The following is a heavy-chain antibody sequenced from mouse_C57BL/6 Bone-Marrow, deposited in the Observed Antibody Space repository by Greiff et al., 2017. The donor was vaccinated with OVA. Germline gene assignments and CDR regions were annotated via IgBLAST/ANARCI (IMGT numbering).Heavy chain of an antibody. J-gene: IGHJ3*01. D-gene: IGHD2-5*01. V-gene: IGHV1-85*01. CDR1: GYTFTSYD. CDR2: IYPRDGST. Sequence: VQLQQSGPELVKPGASVKLSCKASGYTFTSYDINWVKQRPGQGLEWIGWIYPRDGSTKYNEKFKGKATLTVDTSSSTAYMELHSLTSEDSAVCFCARSGYSNPAWFAYWGQGTLVTVSA. CDR3: ARSGYSNPAWFAY.